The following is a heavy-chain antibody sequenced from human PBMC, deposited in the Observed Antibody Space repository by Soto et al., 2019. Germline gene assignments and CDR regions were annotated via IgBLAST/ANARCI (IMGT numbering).Heavy chain of an antibody. CDR3: ARHPSGSTAGTYYGMDV. V-gene: IGHV3-53*02. Sequence: EVQLVETGGGLIQPGGSLRLSCAASGFTVSSTYMSWVRQAPGKGLDWVSVIYSGGSTYYADSVKGRFTIARDNSKNTLYLQMNGLGAEDTAVYYCARHPSGSTAGTYYGMDVWGQGTTVTVSS. CDR2: IYSGGST. J-gene: IGHJ6*02. D-gene: IGHD2-2*01. CDR1: GFTVSSTY.